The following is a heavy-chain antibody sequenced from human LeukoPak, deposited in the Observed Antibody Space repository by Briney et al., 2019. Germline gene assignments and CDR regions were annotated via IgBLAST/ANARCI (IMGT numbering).Heavy chain of an antibody. CDR2: IYHSGST. Sequence: PSETLSLTCTVSGYSISSGYYWGWIRQPPGKGLEWIGSIYHSGSTYYNPSLKSRVTISVDTSKNQFSLKLSSVTAADTAVYYCATYSSGWYNHFDYWGQGTLVTVSS. CDR3: ATYSSGWYNHFDY. V-gene: IGHV4-38-2*02. D-gene: IGHD6-19*01. CDR1: GYSISSGYY. J-gene: IGHJ4*02.